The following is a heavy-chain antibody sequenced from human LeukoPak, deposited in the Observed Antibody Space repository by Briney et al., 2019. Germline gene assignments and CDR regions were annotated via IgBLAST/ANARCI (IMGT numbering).Heavy chain of an antibody. J-gene: IGHJ4*02. Sequence: GGPLRLSCAASGFTFSSYSMNWVRQAPGKGLEWVSSISSSSSYIYYADSVKGRFTISRDNAKNSLYLQMNSLRAEDTAVYYCAREMGATFDYWGQGTLVTVSS. V-gene: IGHV3-21*01. CDR1: GFTFSSYS. CDR2: ISSSSSYI. D-gene: IGHD1-26*01. CDR3: AREMGATFDY.